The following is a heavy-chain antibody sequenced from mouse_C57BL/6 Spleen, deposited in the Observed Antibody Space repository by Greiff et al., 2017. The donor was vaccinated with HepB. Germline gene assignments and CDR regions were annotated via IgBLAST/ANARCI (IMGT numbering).Heavy chain of an antibody. CDR3: ARGGYGSLDY. V-gene: IGHV5-4*01. CDR2: ISDGGSYT. J-gene: IGHJ2*01. D-gene: IGHD1-1*01. Sequence: EVQRVESGGGLVKPGGSLKLSCAASGFTFSSYAMSWVRQTPEKRLEWVATISDGGSYTYYPDNVKGRFPISRDNAKNNLYLQMSHLKSEDTAMYYCARGGYGSLDYWGQGTTLTVSS. CDR1: GFTFSSYA.